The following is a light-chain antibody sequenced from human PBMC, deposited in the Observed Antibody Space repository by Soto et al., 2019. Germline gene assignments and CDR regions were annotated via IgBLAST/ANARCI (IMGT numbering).Light chain of an antibody. CDR1: SSDVGGYNY. Sequence: QSVLTQPPSASGSPGQSVTISCTGTSSDVGGYNYVSWYQQHPGKAPKLMIYEVNKRHSGVPDRFSGSKSGNTASLTVSGLQTEDEADYYCSSYAGSYTVVFGGGTKLTVL. J-gene: IGLJ2*01. CDR2: EVN. V-gene: IGLV2-8*01. CDR3: SSYAGSYTVV.